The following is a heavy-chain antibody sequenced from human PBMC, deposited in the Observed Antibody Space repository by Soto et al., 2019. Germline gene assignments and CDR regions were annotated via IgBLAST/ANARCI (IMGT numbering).Heavy chain of an antibody. Sequence: EVQLVESGGGLVQPGGPLRLSCAASGIPVSSNYMTWVRQAPGKGLEWVSVLHSGGDTYYANSVKGRFTISRHDSTNTLFLQMNSLTPEDTAVYYCARDGPYYYASRMDVWGQGTMVTVSS. CDR2: LHSGGDT. D-gene: IGHD3-10*01. CDR3: ARDGPYYYASRMDV. CDR1: GIPVSSNY. J-gene: IGHJ6*02. V-gene: IGHV3-53*04.